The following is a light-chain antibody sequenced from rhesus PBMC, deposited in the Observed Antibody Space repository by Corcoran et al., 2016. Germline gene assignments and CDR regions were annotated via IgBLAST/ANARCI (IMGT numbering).Light chain of an antibody. J-gene: IGKJ2*01. CDR1: QRVGSY. CDR3: QQSSNLYS. V-gene: IGKV3-24*04. CDR2: GAS. Sequence: ETVVTQSPATLSLSPGERATLSCRASQRVGSYLAWYQQKPGKAPRLLMYGASSRATGIPDRFSGSGSGTDFTLTISSLGPEDVGVYYCQQSSNLYSFGQGTKVEIK.